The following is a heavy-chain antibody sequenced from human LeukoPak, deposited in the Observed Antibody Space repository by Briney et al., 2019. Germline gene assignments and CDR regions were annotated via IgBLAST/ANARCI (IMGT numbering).Heavy chain of an antibody. V-gene: IGHV3-23*01. Sequence: LSGGSLRLPCSASGFTLTTYGMNWVRQAPGKGLEWVSGIGGSGTRTYYADSVKGRFTISRDNSKNTLYLQMNSLRDEDTAVYYCAKDWDWILFDDWGQGTLVTVSS. CDR1: GFTLTTYG. J-gene: IGHJ4*02. CDR2: IGGSGTRT. CDR3: AKDWDWILFDD. D-gene: IGHD2-2*03.